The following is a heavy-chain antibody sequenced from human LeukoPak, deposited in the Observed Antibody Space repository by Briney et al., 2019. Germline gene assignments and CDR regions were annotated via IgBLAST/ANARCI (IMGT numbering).Heavy chain of an antibody. V-gene: IGHV3-23*01. CDR2: LSGSGGSI. CDR1: GFIFNNYG. D-gene: IGHD1-26*01. Sequence: GGSLRLSCAASGFIFNNYGMSWVRQAPGKGLEWVSGLSGSGGSIWYADSVKGRFTISRDNPKNTLYLQMNSLRAEDTAIYYCVKARGAGSHKDCYFDYWGQRTLVTVSS. J-gene: IGHJ4*02. CDR3: VKARGAGSHKDCYFDY.